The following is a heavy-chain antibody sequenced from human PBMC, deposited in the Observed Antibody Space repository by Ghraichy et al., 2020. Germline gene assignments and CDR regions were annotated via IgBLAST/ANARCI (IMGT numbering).Heavy chain of an antibody. Sequence: GESLNISCAVSGFTVSSNYMSWVRQAPGKGLEWVSIIYSGGNTYYADSVKGRFTISRDSSKNTLYLQMNSLRAEDTAVYYCARGSYNTGWYILFDYWGQGTPVTVSS. CDR3: ARGSYNTGWYILFDY. D-gene: IGHD6-19*01. CDR2: IYSGGNT. CDR1: GFTVSSNY. V-gene: IGHV3-53*01. J-gene: IGHJ4*02.